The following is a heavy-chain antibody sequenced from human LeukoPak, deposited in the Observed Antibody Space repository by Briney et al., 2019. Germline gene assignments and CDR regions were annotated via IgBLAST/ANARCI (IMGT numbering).Heavy chain of an antibody. Sequence: SETLSLTCAVYGGSFSGYYWGWIRQPPGKGLEWIGSIFYSGTAYYNSSLKSRVTIAVDTSKNQFSLKLSSVTAADTAVYYCARLTGSSPGSDYWGQGTLVTVSS. CDR2: IFYSGTA. CDR1: GGSFSGYY. D-gene: IGHD6-6*01. V-gene: IGHV4-34*12. CDR3: ARLTGSSPGSDY. J-gene: IGHJ4*02.